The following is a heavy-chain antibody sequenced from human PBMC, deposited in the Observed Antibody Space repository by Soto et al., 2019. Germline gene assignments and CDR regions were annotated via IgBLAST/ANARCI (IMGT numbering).Heavy chain of an antibody. CDR1: GFSLSTTGVG. V-gene: IGHV2-5*02. CDR2: IYWDDDR. Sequence: QITLKESGPTLMKPAETLTLTCTFSGFSLSTTGVGVGWIRQPPGKAMEWLALIYWDDDRRYSPSLKSRLTITKDTSKNQVVLRMTNMDSVDTATYYCAHSLTSPYYYDGSEYPHVFDWWGQGTMVTVSS. CDR3: AHSLTSPYYYDGSEYPHVFDW. J-gene: IGHJ3*01. D-gene: IGHD3-22*01.